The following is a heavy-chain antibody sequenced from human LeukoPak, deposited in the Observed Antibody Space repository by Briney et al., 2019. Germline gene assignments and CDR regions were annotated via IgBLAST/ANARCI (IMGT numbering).Heavy chain of an antibody. Sequence: PGGSLRLSCAASGFTFSLFAMHWVRQSPGKGLEWVSAISGSGGSTYYADSVKGRFTISRHNAKNSLYLQMNSLRAEDTAVYYCARAGSGYEDGFDYWGQGTLVTVSS. D-gene: IGHD5-12*01. CDR1: GFTFSLFA. CDR2: ISGSGGST. CDR3: ARAGSGYEDGFDY. V-gene: IGHV3-21*01. J-gene: IGHJ4*02.